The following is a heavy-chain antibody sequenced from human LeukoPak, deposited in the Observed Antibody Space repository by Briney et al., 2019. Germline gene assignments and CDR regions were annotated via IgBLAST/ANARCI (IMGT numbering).Heavy chain of an antibody. D-gene: IGHD6-13*01. CDR2: IYTSGST. CDR3: ARYGRYSSSWYFYYYMDV. CDR1: GGSISSYY. V-gene: IGHV4-4*09. Sequence: SETLSLTYTVSGGSISSYYWSWIRQPPGKGLEWIGYIYTSGSTNYNPSLKSRVTISVDTSKNQFSLKLSSVTAADTAVYYCARYGRYSSSWYFYYYMDVWGKGTTVTVSS. J-gene: IGHJ6*03.